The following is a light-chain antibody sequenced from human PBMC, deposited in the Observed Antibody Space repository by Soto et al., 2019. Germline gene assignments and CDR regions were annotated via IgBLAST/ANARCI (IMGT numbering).Light chain of an antibody. V-gene: IGKV1-39*01. Sequence: DIQMTQSPSSLSASVGDRVTITCRASHSITRYVNWYQQKPGKAPELLMFAASNLESVVPPRFSGSASETDFSITISSLQPEDFATYFCQQTHSMPLTFGGGTKVDIK. CDR1: HSITRY. J-gene: IGKJ4*01. CDR3: QQTHSMPLT. CDR2: AAS.